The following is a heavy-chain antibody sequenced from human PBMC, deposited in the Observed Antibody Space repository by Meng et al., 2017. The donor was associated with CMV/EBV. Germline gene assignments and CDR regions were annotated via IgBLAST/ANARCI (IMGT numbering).Heavy chain of an antibody. Sequence: SETLSLTCTVSGDSISGYYWSWIRQPPGKGLEWIGHTHDSGSTYYNPSLKSRVTISVDTSKNQFSLQLSSVTAADTAVYYRERVREGFWSGFSTFDYWGQGTLVTVSS. D-gene: IGHD3-3*01. CDR1: GDSISGYY. V-gene: IGHV4-59*01. J-gene: IGHJ4*02. CDR3: ERVREGFWSGFSTFDY. CDR2: THDSGST.